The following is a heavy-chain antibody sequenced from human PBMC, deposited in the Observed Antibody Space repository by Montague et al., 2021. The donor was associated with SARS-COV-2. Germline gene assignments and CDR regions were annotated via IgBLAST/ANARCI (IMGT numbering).Heavy chain of an antibody. D-gene: IGHD2-2*01. CDR1: GGSVSGTSYY. CDR2: IHHSGIT. Sequence: SETLSLTCTVSGGSVSGTSYYWAWIRQPPGRGLEWIVNIHHSGITFYNLSLKSRVTISVDTSKNEVSLKLNSVTAADTAVYHCARQGGPAGKHWFDPWGQGTLVTVSS. J-gene: IGHJ5*02. V-gene: IGHV4-39*01. CDR3: ARQGGPAGKHWFDP.